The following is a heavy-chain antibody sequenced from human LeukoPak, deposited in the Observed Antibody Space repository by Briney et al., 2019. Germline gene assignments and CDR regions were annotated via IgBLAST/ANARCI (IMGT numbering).Heavy chain of an antibody. D-gene: IGHD3-10*01. J-gene: IGHJ4*02. CDR2: INSGDGGT. CDR3: AREWGPGSSWYFDF. V-gene: IGHV1-46*01. CDR1: GYTFTSYY. Sequence: ASVKVSCKASGYTFTSYYMHWVRQAPVQGLEWMGAINSGDGGTTLPQKFQGRVTLTRDTSTSTLYMELSSLRSEDTAIYYCAREWGPGSSWYFDFWGQGTLVTVSS.